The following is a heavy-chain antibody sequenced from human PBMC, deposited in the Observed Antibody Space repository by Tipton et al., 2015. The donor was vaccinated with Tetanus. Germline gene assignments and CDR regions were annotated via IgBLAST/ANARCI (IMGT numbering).Heavy chain of an antibody. CDR3: ARGIMVRGVSRFDP. D-gene: IGHD3-10*01. CDR1: GGSISSYY. V-gene: IGHV4-59*01. CDR2: IYFNGST. Sequence: TLSLTCTVSGGSISSYYWSWIRQPPGKGLEWIGYIYFNGSTNYNPSLKSRVTISVDTSKNQFSLKLSSVTAADTAVYYCARGIMVRGVSRFDPWGQGTLVTVSS. J-gene: IGHJ5*02.